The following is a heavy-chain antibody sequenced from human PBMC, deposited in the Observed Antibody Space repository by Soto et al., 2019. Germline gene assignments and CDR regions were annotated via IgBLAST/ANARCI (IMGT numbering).Heavy chain of an antibody. Sequence: GGSLRLSCAASGFTFGSYAMSWVRQAPGKGLEWVSFISNDGINTYYADSVKGRFTISRDNSKNTLYLQMGSLRAEDMAVYYCARASSGWYGPFDYWGQGTQVTVSS. CDR2: ISNDGINT. D-gene: IGHD6-19*01. CDR3: ARASSGWYGPFDY. CDR1: GFTFGSYA. V-gene: IGHV3-30*14. J-gene: IGHJ4*02.